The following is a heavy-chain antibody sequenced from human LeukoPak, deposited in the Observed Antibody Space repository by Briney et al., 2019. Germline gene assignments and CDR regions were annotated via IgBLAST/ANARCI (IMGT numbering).Heavy chain of an antibody. CDR2: INHSGST. D-gene: IGHD3-22*01. CDR1: GGSFSGYY. Sequence: PSETLSLTCAVYGGSFSGYYWSWIRQPPGKGLEWIGEINHSGSTNYNPSLKSRVTISVDTSKNQFPLKLSSVTAADTAVYYCAREDSSGYYQPWGQGTLVTVSS. V-gene: IGHV4-34*01. CDR3: AREDSSGYYQP. J-gene: IGHJ5*02.